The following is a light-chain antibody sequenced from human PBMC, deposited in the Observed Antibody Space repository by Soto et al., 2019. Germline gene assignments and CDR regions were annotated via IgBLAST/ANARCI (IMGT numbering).Light chain of an antibody. CDR1: QSINTW. CDR2: KAS. CDR3: QQYDTYPWT. Sequence: DIQMTQSPSTLSASVGDRVTITCRVSQSINTWLAWYQQKPGKAPKLLISKASGLERGVPSRFSGSGSGTEFTLIISSLQPDDLATYYCQQYDTYPWTFGQGTKVDIK. V-gene: IGKV1-5*03. J-gene: IGKJ1*01.